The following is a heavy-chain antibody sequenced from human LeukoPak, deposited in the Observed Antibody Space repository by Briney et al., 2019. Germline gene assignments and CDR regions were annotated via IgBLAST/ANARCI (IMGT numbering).Heavy chain of an antibody. D-gene: IGHD5-18*01. J-gene: IGHJ4*02. CDR2: IYYSGNT. Sequence: SETLSLTCTVSGDSINTKSYYWGWIRQPPGKGLEWIVSIYYSGNTYYNPSLKSRVTLSIYTSKNQFSLRLSSVTAADTAVYYCARHSYGTFDYWGQGTLVTVSS. CDR3: ARHSYGTFDY. V-gene: IGHV4-39*01. CDR1: GDSINTKSYY.